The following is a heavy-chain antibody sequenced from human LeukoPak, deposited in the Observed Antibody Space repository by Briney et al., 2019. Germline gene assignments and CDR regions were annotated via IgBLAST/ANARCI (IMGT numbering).Heavy chain of an antibody. D-gene: IGHD5-18*01. CDR2: IYYSGST. CDR3: ANLVGYSYGPLYYFDY. J-gene: IGHJ4*02. CDR1: GGSISSSSYY. V-gene: IGHV4-39*07. Sequence: SETLSLTCAVSGGSISSSSYYWGWIRQPPGKGLEWIGTIYYSGSTYYNPSLKSRVTISVDTSKNQFSLKLSSVTAADTAVYYCANLVGYSYGPLYYFDYWGQGTLVTVSS.